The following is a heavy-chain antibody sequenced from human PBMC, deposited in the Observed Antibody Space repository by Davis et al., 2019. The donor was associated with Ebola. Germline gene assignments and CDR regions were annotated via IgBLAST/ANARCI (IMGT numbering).Heavy chain of an antibody. CDR1: GGSFSGYY. CDR3: ARGHRYGSGDN. D-gene: IGHD3-10*01. V-gene: IGHV4-34*01. J-gene: IGHJ4*02. CDR2: INHSGST. Sequence: SETLSLTCAVYGGSFSGYYWSWIRQPPGKGLEWIGEINHSGSTNYNPSLKSRVTISVDTSKNQFSLKLSSVTAADTAVYYCARGHRYGSGDNWCQGTLVTVSS.